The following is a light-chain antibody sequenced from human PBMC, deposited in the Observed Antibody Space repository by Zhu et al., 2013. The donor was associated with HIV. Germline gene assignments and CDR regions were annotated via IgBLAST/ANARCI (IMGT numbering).Light chain of an antibody. CDR3: QHMXFXLT. V-gene: IGKV1-5*01. CDR2: DAS. J-gene: IGKJ1*01. Sequence: DIQMTQSPSTLSASVGDRVTITCRASQTIGTWLAWYQQRPGKGPRLLIFDASVLETGVPSRFSGSGSGTDFTLTISRLEPEDFAVYYCQHMXFXLTFGRRDQGG. CDR1: QTIGTW.